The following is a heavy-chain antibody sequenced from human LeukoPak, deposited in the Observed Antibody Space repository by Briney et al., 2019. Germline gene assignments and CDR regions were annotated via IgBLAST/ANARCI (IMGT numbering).Heavy chain of an antibody. V-gene: IGHV3-23*01. J-gene: IGHJ4*02. CDR1: GFTFSSYA. CDR3: AKGLPSYYDFWSGYELFDY. D-gene: IGHD3-3*01. Sequence: HPGGSLRLSCAASGFTFSSYAMSWVRQAPGKGLEWVSAISGSGGSTYYADSVKGRFTISRDNSKNTLYLQMNSLRAEDTAVYYCAKGLPSYYDFWSGYELFDYWGQGTLVTVSS. CDR2: ISGSGGST.